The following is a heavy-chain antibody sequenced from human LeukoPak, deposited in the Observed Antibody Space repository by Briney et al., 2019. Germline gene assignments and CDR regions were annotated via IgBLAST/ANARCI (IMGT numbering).Heavy chain of an antibody. CDR1: GYTFTGYY. V-gene: IGHV1-2*02. J-gene: IGHJ5*02. CDR3: AKEGAVAGTAGGDWFDP. D-gene: IGHD6-19*01. CDR2: INPNSGGT. Sequence: ASVKVSCKASGYTFTGYYMHWVRQAPGQGLEWMGWINPNSGGTNYAQKFQGRVTMTRDTSISTAYMELSSLRSDDTAAYYCAKEGAVAGTAGGDWFDPWGQGTLVTVSS.